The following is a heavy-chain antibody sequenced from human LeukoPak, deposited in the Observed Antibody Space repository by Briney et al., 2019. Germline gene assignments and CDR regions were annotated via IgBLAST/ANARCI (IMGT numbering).Heavy chain of an antibody. CDR1: GGSISGYY. CDR2: MYYTGST. J-gene: IGHJ3*02. Sequence: SETLSFTCSVSGGSISGYYWSWIRQSPGKGLLGIGNMYYTGSTYYNPSLKSRITISIDMSKNQFSLTLNSVTAADTALYYCVRHFTYYYDSSGYPRDDFDIWGQGTMVTVSP. V-gene: IGHV4-59*08. CDR3: VRHFTYYYDSSGYPRDDFDI. D-gene: IGHD3-22*01.